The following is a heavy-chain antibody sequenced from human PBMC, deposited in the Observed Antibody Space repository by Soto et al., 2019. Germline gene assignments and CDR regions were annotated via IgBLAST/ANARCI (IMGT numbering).Heavy chain of an antibody. CDR2: IYSGGST. V-gene: IGHV3-53*01. J-gene: IGHJ4*02. CDR1: GFTVSSNY. D-gene: IGHD6-13*01. Sequence: GGSLRLSCAASGFTVSSNYMSWVRQAPGKGLEWVSVIYSGGSTYYADSVRGRFTISRDNSKNTLYLQMNSLRAEDTAVYYCARSSNSIAAAGTGFDYWGQGTLVTVSS. CDR3: ARSSNSIAAAGTGFDY.